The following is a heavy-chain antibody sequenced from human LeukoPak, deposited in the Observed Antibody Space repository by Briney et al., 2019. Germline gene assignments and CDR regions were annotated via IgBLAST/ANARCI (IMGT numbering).Heavy chain of an antibody. D-gene: IGHD6-13*01. CDR1: GFTFDDYA. Sequence: GGSLRLSCAASGFTFDDYAMHWVRQAPGKGLEWVSGISWNSGSIGYADSVKGRFTISRDNAKNSLYLQMNSLRAEDTALYYCAKDKSRIAAAGSFDYWGQGTLVTVS. V-gene: IGHV3-9*01. CDR3: AKDKSRIAAAGSFDY. J-gene: IGHJ4*02. CDR2: ISWNSGSI.